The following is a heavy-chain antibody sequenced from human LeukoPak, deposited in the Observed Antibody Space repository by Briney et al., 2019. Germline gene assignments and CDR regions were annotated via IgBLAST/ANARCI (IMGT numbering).Heavy chain of an antibody. Sequence: GGSLRLSCAASGFTFSSYAMHWVRQAPGKGLEWVAVISYDGSNKYYADSVKGRFTISRDNSKNTLYLQMNSLRAEDTAVYYCARADYYGGNSDSNYWGQGTLVTVSS. J-gene: IGHJ4*02. D-gene: IGHD4-23*01. CDR3: ARADYYGGNSDSNY. V-gene: IGHV3-30-3*01. CDR2: ISYDGSNK. CDR1: GFTFSSYA.